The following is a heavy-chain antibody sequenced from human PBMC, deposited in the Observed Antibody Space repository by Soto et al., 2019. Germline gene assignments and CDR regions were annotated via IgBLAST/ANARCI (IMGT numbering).Heavy chain of an antibody. D-gene: IGHD3-9*01. CDR1: GFSFRSYW. J-gene: IGHJ4*02. CDR2: ISSDGTTT. CDR3: AREYYGVLTGYYNDY. V-gene: IGHV3-74*01. Sequence: EVQLVESGGGLVQSGGSLGLSCVASGFSFRSYWMHWVRQAPGKGLVWVARISSDGTTTTYADSANGRFTVSRDNAANTLYLQMSSLRAEDTAVYYCAREYYGVLTGYYNDYWGQGTLVTLSS.